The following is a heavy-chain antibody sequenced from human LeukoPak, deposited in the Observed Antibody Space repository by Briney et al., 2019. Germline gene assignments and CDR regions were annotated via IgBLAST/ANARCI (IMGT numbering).Heavy chain of an antibody. Sequence: SETLSLTCTVSGGSISSYYWSWIRQPAGKGLEWIGRIYTSGSTNYNPSLKSRVTMSVDTSKNQFSLKLSSVTAADTAVYYCARDEYSYDSSVYYSPRMEVGGKGTTVTIS. CDR1: GGSISSYY. CDR2: IYTSGST. D-gene: IGHD3-22*01. J-gene: IGHJ6*03. V-gene: IGHV4-4*07. CDR3: ARDEYSYDSSVYYSPRMEV.